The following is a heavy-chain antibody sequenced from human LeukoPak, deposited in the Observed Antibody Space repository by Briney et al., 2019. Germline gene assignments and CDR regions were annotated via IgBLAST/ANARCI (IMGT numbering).Heavy chain of an antibody. CDR1: GYTFTSYD. J-gene: IGHJ5*02. D-gene: IGHD6-13*01. V-gene: IGHV1-8*03. Sequence: ASVKVSCKASGYTFTSYDINWVRQAPGQGLEWMGWMNPNSGNTGYSQKFQGRVTITRNTSISTAYMELSSLRSEDTAVYYCARVLVGAAAGTGGDWFDPWGQGTLVTVSS. CDR2: MNPNSGNT. CDR3: ARVLVGAAAGTGGDWFDP.